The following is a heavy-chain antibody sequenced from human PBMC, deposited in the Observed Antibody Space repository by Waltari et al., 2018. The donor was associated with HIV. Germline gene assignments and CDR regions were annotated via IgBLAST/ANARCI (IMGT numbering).Heavy chain of an antibody. Sequence: EVQLVESGGGLIQPGGALRPPCAAYGFPASRNSMTRVRQAPGKGLEWVSVSYSGGSTYYADSVKGRFTISRDNSKNTLYLQMNSLRAEDTAVYYCASSVVVPAAIDYWGQGTLVTVSS. CDR2: SYSGGST. V-gene: IGHV3-53*01. CDR1: GFPASRNS. J-gene: IGHJ4*02. CDR3: ASSVVVPAAIDY. D-gene: IGHD2-2*01.